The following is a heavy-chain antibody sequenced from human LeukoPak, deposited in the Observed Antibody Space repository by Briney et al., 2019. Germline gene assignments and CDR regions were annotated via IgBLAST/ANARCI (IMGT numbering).Heavy chain of an antibody. D-gene: IGHD3-22*01. CDR2: IYHSGST. Sequence: PSGTLSLTCAVSGGSISSSNWCSWVRQPPGKGLEWFGEIYHSGSTNYNPSLKSRVTISVDKSKNQFSLKLSSVTAADTAVYYCASCQYYYDSSGYYCRGAFDIWGQGTMVTVSS. CDR1: GGSISSSNW. V-gene: IGHV4-4*02. J-gene: IGHJ3*02. CDR3: ASCQYYYDSSGYYCRGAFDI.